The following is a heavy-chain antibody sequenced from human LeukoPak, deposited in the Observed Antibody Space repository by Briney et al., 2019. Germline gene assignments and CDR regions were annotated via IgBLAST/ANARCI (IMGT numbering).Heavy chain of an antibody. J-gene: IGHJ3*02. V-gene: IGHV4-34*01. CDR1: GGSFSGYY. CDR3: ARANSGSVFGDAFDI. Sequence: SETLSLTCAVYGGSFSGYYWSWIRQAPGKGLEWIGEINHSGSTNYNPSLKSRVTISVDTSKNQFSLKLSSVTAADTAVYYCARANSGSVFGDAFDIWGQGTMVTVSS. D-gene: IGHD6-25*01. CDR2: INHSGST.